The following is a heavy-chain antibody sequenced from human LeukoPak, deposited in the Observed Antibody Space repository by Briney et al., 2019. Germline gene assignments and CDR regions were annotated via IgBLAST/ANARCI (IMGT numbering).Heavy chain of an antibody. CDR2: INRSGST. Sequence: SETLSLTCAVYGGSFSGYYWRWIRQPPGKGLEWIGEINRSGSTNYNPSPKSRVTISVDTSKNQFSLKLSSVTAADTAVYYCARGRGYYDSSGPRDYWGQGTLVTVSS. V-gene: IGHV4-34*01. D-gene: IGHD3-22*01. J-gene: IGHJ4*02. CDR3: ARGRGYYDSSGPRDY. CDR1: GGSFSGYY.